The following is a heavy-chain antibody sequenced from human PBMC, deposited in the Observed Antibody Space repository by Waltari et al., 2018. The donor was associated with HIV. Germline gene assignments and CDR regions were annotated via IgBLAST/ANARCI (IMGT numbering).Heavy chain of an antibody. Sequence: EVQLVESGGGLVQPGGSLRLSCAASGFTLSSYWMSWVRQAPGKGLEWVANIKQYGSEKDYVDSVKGRFTISRDNAKNSLYLQMNSLRAEDTAVYYCARDRHYDILTGSYFDYWGQGTLVTVSS. V-gene: IGHV3-7*01. CDR1: GFTLSSYW. CDR3: ARDRHYDILTGSYFDY. J-gene: IGHJ4*02. D-gene: IGHD3-9*01. CDR2: IKQYGSEK.